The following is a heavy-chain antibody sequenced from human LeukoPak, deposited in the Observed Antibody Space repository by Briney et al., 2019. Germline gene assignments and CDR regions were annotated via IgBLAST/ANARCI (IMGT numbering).Heavy chain of an antibody. CDR1: GGSISSYY. CDR3: ARDRGTYYDILTGYAGSYYFDY. CDR2: IYYSGST. J-gene: IGHJ4*02. D-gene: IGHD3-9*01. V-gene: IGHV4-59*12. Sequence: SETLSLTCTVSGGSISSYYWSWIRQPPGKGLEWIGYIYYSGSTNYNPSLKSRVTISVDTSKNQFSLKLSSVTAADTAVYYCARDRGTYYDILTGYAGSYYFDYWGQGTLVTVSS.